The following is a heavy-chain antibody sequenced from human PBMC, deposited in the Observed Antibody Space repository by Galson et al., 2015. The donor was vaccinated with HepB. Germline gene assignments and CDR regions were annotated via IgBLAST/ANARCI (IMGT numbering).Heavy chain of an antibody. D-gene: IGHD3-10*01. CDR3: ARRGGNHDAFDI. Sequence: SVKVSCKASGGTFSSYAISWVRQAPGQGLGWMGGIIPIFGTANYAQKFQGRVTITADESTSTAYMELSSLRSEDTAVYYCARRGGNHDAFDIWGQGTMVTVSS. CDR1: GGTFSSYA. CDR2: IIPIFGTA. J-gene: IGHJ3*02. V-gene: IGHV1-69*13.